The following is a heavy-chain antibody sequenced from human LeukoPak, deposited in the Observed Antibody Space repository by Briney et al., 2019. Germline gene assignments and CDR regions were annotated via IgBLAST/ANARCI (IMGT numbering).Heavy chain of an antibody. J-gene: IGHJ4*02. D-gene: IGHD3-3*01. CDR3: ARGRSGRATIFGVVISAYGSVSYRFDY. V-gene: IGHV1-8*01. CDR2: MNPNSGNT. CDR1: GYTFTSYD. Sequence: GASVKVSCKASGYTFTSYDINWVRQATGQGLEWMGWMNPNSGNTGYAQKFQGRVTMTRNTSISTAYMELSSLRSEDTAVYYCARGRSGRATIFGVVISAYGSVSYRFDYWGQGTLVIVSS.